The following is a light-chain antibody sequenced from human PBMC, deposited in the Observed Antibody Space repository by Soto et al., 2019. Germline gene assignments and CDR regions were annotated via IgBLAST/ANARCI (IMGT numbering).Light chain of an antibody. CDR2: RNN. CDR3: AAWNDSLSGKV. J-gene: IGLJ3*02. CDR1: SSNIGSNY. V-gene: IGLV1-47*01. Sequence: QSVLTQPPSSSGTHGQRVTISCSGSSSNIGSNYVYWYQQLPGTAPKLLIYRNNQRPSGVPDRFSGSKSGTSASLDISGLRSEDEADYYCAAWNDSLSGKVFGGWTQLTVL.